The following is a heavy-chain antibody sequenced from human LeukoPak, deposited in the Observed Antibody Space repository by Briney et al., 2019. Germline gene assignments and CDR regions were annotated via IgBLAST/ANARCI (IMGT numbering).Heavy chain of an antibody. Sequence: SETLSLTCTVSGGSISSSSYYWSWIRQPPGKGLEWIGYIYYSGSTNYNPSLKSRVTISVDTSKNQFSLKLSSVTAADTAVYYCARLVQRFDPWGQGTLVTVSS. V-gene: IGHV4-61*05. CDR3: ARLVQRFDP. CDR2: IYYSGST. CDR1: GGSISSSSYY. J-gene: IGHJ5*02.